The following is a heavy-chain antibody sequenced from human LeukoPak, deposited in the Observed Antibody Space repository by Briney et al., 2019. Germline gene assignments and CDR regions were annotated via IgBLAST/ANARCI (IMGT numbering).Heavy chain of an antibody. CDR2: INPSGGNT. CDR3: ARPLAPVMLNAFDV. CDR1: GYIFTNYY. V-gene: IGHV1-46*01. Sequence: ASVKVSCKASGYIFTNYYIHWVRQTPVQGLEWMGMINPSGGNTDCAEKFQGRVTVTRDASTATVYMELSSLRSEDTAVYYCARPLAPVMLNAFDVWGQGTMVTVFS. J-gene: IGHJ3*01. D-gene: IGHD2-8*01.